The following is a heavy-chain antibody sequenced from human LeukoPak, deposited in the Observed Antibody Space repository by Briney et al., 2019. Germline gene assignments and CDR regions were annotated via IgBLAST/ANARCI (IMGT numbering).Heavy chain of an antibody. CDR2: ISGSGGNT. V-gene: IGHV3-23*01. Sequence: GGTLRLSCAASGFTFSIYAMTWVRQAPGKGLEWVSTISGSGGNTYYADSVKGRFTISRDNSKNTLYLQMNRLRAEDTAVYYCAKESTVTPGNVNWFDTWGQGTLVTVSS. CDR1: GFTFSIYA. D-gene: IGHD4-17*01. J-gene: IGHJ5*02. CDR3: AKESTVTPGNVNWFDT.